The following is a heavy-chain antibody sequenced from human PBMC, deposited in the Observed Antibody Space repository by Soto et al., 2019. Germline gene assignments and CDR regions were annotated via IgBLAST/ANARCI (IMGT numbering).Heavy chain of an antibody. CDR2: IKSKTDGGTT. CDR3: TTDLAGTVYYLDV. CDR1: GFTFSDAW. D-gene: IGHD6-19*01. J-gene: IGHJ6*03. V-gene: IGHV3-15*07. Sequence: GGSLRLSCAASGFTFSDAWMNWVRQAPGKGLEWVGRIKSKTDGGTTDYAAPVKGRFTISRDDSKNTLYLQMNSLKTEDTAVYYCTTDLAGTVYYLDVWGKGTTVTVSS.